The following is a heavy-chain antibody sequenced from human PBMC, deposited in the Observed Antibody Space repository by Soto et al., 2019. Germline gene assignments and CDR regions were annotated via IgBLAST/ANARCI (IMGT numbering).Heavy chain of an antibody. Sequence: GGSLRLSCAASGFTFSSYAMSWVRQAPGKGLEWVSAISGSGGSTYYADSVKGRFTISRDNSKNTLYLQMNSLRAEDTAVYYCAKEGVEGSSWPTGGFDPWGQGTLVTVSS. J-gene: IGHJ5*02. V-gene: IGHV3-23*01. D-gene: IGHD6-13*01. CDR2: ISGSGGST. CDR3: AKEGVEGSSWPTGGFDP. CDR1: GFTFSSYA.